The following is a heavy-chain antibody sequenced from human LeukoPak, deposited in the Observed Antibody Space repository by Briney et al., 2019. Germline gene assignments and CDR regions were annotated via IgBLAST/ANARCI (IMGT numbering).Heavy chain of an antibody. Sequence: SETLSLTCTVSGGSISSYYWSWIRQPPGKGLEWIGYIYYSGSTNYNPSLKSRVTISVDTSKNQFSLKLSSVTAADTAVYYCARVVTYYYDSSGYGHFDYWGQGTLVTVSS. CDR2: IYYSGST. J-gene: IGHJ4*02. D-gene: IGHD3-22*01. V-gene: IGHV4-59*01. CDR1: GGSISSYY. CDR3: ARVVTYYYDSSGYGHFDY.